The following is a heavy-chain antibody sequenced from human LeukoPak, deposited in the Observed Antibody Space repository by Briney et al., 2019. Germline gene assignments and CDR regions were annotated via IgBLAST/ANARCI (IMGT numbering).Heavy chain of an antibody. J-gene: IGHJ4*02. D-gene: IGHD6-19*01. CDR2: TYTDGSS. CDR1: GGSVGSRAYY. CDR3: ASEDLAVAGNFYY. Sequence: SQTLSLTCTVSGGSVGSRAYYWSWIRQPAGKGLEYIGRTYTDGSSNHNPSLKSRVSISMDRSINQFSLILMSVTAADTGVYYCASEDLAVAGNFYYWGQGALVTVSS. V-gene: IGHV4-61*02.